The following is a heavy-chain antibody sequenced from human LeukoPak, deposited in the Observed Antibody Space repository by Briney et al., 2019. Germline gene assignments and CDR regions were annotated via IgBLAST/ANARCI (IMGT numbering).Heavy chain of an antibody. D-gene: IGHD1-26*01. CDR3: ARAAWGLLETRKLTY. CDR1: GGSFSGHY. V-gene: IGHV4-34*01. J-gene: IGHJ4*02. Sequence: SETLSLTCAVSGGSFSGHYWRWVRQPPGMGLEWIGEINHSGSTNYSPSLKSRVTISVDTSKNQFSLQLSSVTAADTAVYYCARAAWGLLETRKLTYWGPGTLITVSS. CDR2: INHSGST.